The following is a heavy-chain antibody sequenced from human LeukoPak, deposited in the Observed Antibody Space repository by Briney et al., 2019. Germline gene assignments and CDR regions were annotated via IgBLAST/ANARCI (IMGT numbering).Heavy chain of an antibody. CDR2: MNPNSGNT. CDR1: GYTFTSYD. Sequence: ASVKVSCKASGYTFTSYDINWVRQATGQGLEWMGWMNPNSGNTGYAQKFQGRVTMTRNTSISTAYMELSSLRSEDTAVYYCARERIAVAGPYYYYYGVDVWGQGTTVTVSS. D-gene: IGHD6-19*01. J-gene: IGHJ6*02. V-gene: IGHV1-8*01. CDR3: ARERIAVAGPYYYYYGVDV.